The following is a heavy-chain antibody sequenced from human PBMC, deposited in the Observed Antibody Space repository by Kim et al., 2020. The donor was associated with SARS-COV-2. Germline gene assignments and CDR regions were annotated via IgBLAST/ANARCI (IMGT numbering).Heavy chain of an antibody. V-gene: IGHV4-34*01. CDR1: GGSFSGYY. D-gene: IGHD3-9*01. CDR2: INHSGST. CDR3: ARLPPVLRYFDWERNRPASRHYFDY. Sequence: SETLSLTCAVYGGSFSGYYWSWIRQPPGKGLEWIGEINHSGSTNYNPSLKSRVTISVDTSKNQFSLKLSSVTAADTAVYYCARLPPVLRYFDWERNRPASRHYFDYWGQGTLVTVSS. J-gene: IGHJ4*02.